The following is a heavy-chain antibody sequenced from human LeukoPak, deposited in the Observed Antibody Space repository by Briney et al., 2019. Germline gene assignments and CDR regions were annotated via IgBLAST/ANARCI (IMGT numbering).Heavy chain of an antibody. CDR3: VRLRWELLAPYFDH. Sequence: SETLSLTCSVSTDSTNTYYWGWIRQSPGKGLELIGHIYHSGSTDYNPSFKSRVTVSIDMSKKEFSLKLTSVTVADTAMYYCVRLRWELLAPYFDHWGRGAFVIVSS. J-gene: IGHJ4*02. V-gene: IGHV4-59*01. D-gene: IGHD2-15*01. CDR2: IYHSGST. CDR1: TDSTNTYY.